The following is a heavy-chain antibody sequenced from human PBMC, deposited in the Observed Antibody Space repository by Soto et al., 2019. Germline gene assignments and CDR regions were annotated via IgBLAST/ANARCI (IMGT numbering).Heavy chain of an antibody. CDR2: IIPSATT. CDR1: GLSVSSSD. CDR3: AKERIGIQGRFDS. J-gene: IGHJ4*02. D-gene: IGHD1-1*01. Sequence: EVHLVETGGGLIQPGGSLRLSCAASGLSVSSSDMSWVRQAPGKGLEWVALIIPSATTYYADPVKGRFTISRDNSKNTVYLEMNSLKSDDTAVYYCAKERIGIQGRFDSWGPGTLVTVSS. V-gene: IGHV3-53*02.